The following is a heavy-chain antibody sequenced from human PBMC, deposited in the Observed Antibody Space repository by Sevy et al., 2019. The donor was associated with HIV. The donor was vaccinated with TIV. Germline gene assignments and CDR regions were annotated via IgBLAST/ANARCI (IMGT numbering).Heavy chain of an antibody. J-gene: IGHJ3*02. V-gene: IGHV3-53*01. CDR2: IYDVSST. D-gene: IGHD6-6*01. Sequence: GGSLRLSCAASGFTVSCNYMSWVRQAPGKGLEWVSLIYDVSSTYFADSVEGRFTISTDNSKNTLYLQMNSLRAEDTAVYYCATQSGYSTSPGAFDIWGQGTMVTVSS. CDR3: ATQSGYSTSPGAFDI. CDR1: GFTVSCNY.